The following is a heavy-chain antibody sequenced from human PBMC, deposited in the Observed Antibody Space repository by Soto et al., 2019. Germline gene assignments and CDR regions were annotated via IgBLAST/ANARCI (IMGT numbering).Heavy chain of an antibody. CDR2: ISAGSGNT. J-gene: IGHJ3*02. Sequence: SVKVSCKASGYTFTSYGISWGRQAPGQGLEWIGWISAGSGNTNYAQKFQERVTITRDMSTSTAYMELSSLRSEDTAVYYCAAGGHYDAFDIWGQGTMVTVSS. D-gene: IGHD3-16*01. CDR3: AAGGHYDAFDI. CDR1: GYTFTSYG. V-gene: IGHV1-58*02.